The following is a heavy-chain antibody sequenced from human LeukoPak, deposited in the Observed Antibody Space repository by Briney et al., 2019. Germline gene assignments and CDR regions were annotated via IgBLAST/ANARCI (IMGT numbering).Heavy chain of an antibody. CDR2: IYYSGST. CDR3: ARAEYYYDSRAQGAFDI. J-gene: IGHJ3*02. V-gene: IGHV4-59*12. D-gene: IGHD3-22*01. CDR1: GGSISSDY. Sequence: PSETLSLTCTVSGGSISSDYWSWIRQPPGKGLEWLGYIYYSGSTYYNPSLKSRVTISVDTSKNQFSLKLSSVTAADTAVYYCARAEYYYDSRAQGAFDIWGQGTMVTVSS.